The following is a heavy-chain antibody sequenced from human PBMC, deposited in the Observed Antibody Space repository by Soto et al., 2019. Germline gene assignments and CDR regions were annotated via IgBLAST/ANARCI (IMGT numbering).Heavy chain of an antibody. V-gene: IGHV1-69*01. D-gene: IGHD2-8*01. CDR2: IILALGTP. Sequence: QVLLVQSGAELKQPGSSVSVSCRASGDSFTNYAFTWVRQAPGQGPEWLGGIILALGTPHYSQRFQGRLTITADESSSTVCMELGSLRLDDTAVYYCGRYCTNTRCRGGYYLDLWGQGTLVTVSS. CDR1: GDSFTNYA. J-gene: IGHJ5*02. CDR3: GRYCTNTRCRGGYYLDL.